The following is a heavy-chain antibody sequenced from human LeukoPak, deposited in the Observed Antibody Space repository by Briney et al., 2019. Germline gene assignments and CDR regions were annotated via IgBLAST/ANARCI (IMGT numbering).Heavy chain of an antibody. D-gene: IGHD3-22*01. Sequence: PSGTLSLTCAVSGGSISSINWWNWVRPPPGKGLEWIGEIYHSGSTNYNPSLKSRVTISLDKSKTQFSLKLSSVTAADTAVYYCARDSITMISMDVWGKGTTVTVSS. V-gene: IGHV4-4*02. J-gene: IGHJ6*03. CDR2: IYHSGST. CDR1: GGSISSINW. CDR3: ARDSITMISMDV.